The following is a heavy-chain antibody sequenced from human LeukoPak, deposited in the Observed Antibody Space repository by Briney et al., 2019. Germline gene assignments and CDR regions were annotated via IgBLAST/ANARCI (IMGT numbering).Heavy chain of an antibody. CDR2: TNHSGST. J-gene: IGHJ4*02. V-gene: IGHV4-34*01. CDR1: GGSFSGYY. D-gene: IGHD3-10*01. Sequence: PSETLSLTCAVYGGSFSGYYWSWIRQPPGKGLEWIGETNHSGSTNYNPSLKSRVTISVDTSKNQFSLKLSSVTAADTAVYYCARETKYYGSGSYFDYWGQGTLVTVSS. CDR3: ARETKYYGSGSYFDY.